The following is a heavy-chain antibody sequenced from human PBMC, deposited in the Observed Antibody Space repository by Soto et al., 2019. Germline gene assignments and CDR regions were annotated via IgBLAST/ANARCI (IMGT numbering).Heavy chain of an antibody. D-gene: IGHD2-2*01. J-gene: IGHJ4*02. CDR1: GGSISSYY. CDR3: ARAPGYCSSTSCHLFDY. V-gene: IGHV4-4*07. Sequence: SETLSLTCTVSGGSISSYYWSWIRQPAGKGLEWIGRIYTSGSTNYNPSLKSRVTMSVXXXXXXFXLXLXXXTAAXTAVYYCARAPGYCSSTSCHLFDYWGQGTLVTVS. CDR2: IYTSGST.